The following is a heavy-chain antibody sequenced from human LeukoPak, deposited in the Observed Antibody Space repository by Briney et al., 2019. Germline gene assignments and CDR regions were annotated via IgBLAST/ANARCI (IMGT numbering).Heavy chain of an antibody. Sequence: PGGSLRLSCAASGFTFSSYGMHWVRQAPGKGLEWVAVISYDGSNKYCADAVKGRLTSSRDNSKNTLYLQMNSLRAEDTAVYYCAKDRAAGYSYGYYFDYWGQGTLVTVSS. D-gene: IGHD5-18*01. V-gene: IGHV3-30*18. CDR3: AKDRAAGYSYGYYFDY. J-gene: IGHJ4*02. CDR2: ISYDGSNK. CDR1: GFTFSSYG.